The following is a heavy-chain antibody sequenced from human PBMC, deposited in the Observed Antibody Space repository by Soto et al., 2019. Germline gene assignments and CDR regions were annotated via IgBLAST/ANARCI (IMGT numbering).Heavy chain of an antibody. CDR3: ARNILGGTTDY. CDR1: GYTFTGYY. V-gene: IGHV1-3*01. Sequence: GASVKVSCKASGYTFTGYYMHWVRQAPGQGLEWMGWINSDNDHTKYSEKFQGRVTITSDTSATTAYMELSSLTSEDTAIYYCARNILGGTTDYWGQGTLVTVS. J-gene: IGHJ4*02. D-gene: IGHD1-7*01. CDR2: INSDNDHT.